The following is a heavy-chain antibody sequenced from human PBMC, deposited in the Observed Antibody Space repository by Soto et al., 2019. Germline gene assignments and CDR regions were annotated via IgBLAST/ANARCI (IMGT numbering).Heavy chain of an antibody. D-gene: IGHD4-17*01. CDR1: GFSFSDAW. CDR2: FKSRGAGGTA. CDR3: TSALPGVTTNYGFDY. Sequence: EVQLVESGGGLINPGGSLRLSCAASGFSFSDAWMHWVRQAPGQGLEWVARFKSRGAGGTADYAAPVKDRFTMSRDDSQITLTLQMDSLKIEDTAIYFCTSALPGVTTNYGFDYWGQGILVTVSS. J-gene: IGHJ4*02. V-gene: IGHV3-15*07.